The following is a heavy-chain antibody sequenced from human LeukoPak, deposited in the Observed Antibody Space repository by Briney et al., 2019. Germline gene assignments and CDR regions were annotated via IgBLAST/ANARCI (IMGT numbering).Heavy chain of an antibody. CDR2: IYPGDSDT. CDR3: ARHPADCSSTSCPLLA. J-gene: IGHJ3*01. D-gene: IGHD2-2*01. V-gene: IGHV5-51*01. CDR1: GYSFTSYW. Sequence: GESLKISCKGSGYSFTSYWIGWVRQMPGKGLEWMGIIYPGDSDTRYSPSFQGQVTISADKSISTAYLQWSSLKASDTAMYYCARHPADCSSTSCPLLAWGQGTMVTVSS.